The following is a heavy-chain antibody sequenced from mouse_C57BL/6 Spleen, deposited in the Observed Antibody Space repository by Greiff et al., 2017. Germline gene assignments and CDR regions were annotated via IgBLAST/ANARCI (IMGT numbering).Heavy chain of an antibody. CDR2: IDPSDSYT. CDR3: ARSPYYCDSSGDFDY. CDR1: GYTFTSYL. V-gene: IGHV1-59*01. D-gene: IGHD1-1*01. J-gene: IGHJ2*01. Sequence: QVQLQQPGAELVRPGTSVKLSCKASGYTFTSYLMHWVKQRPGQGLEWIGVIDPSDSYTNYNQKFKGKATLTVDTSSSTAYMQLSSLPSEDSAFXDCARSPYYCDSSGDFDYWGQGTTLTVSS.